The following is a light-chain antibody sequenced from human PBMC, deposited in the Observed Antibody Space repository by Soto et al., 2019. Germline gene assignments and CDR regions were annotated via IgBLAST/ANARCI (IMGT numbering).Light chain of an antibody. J-gene: IGKJ1*01. CDR3: QQYGSSSWT. CDR2: GAS. CDR1: QSVSSSY. Sequence: EIVLTQSPGTLSLSPGEIATLSCRASQSVSSSYLAWYQQKPGQAPRLLIYGASSRATGIPDRFSGSGSGTDFTLTISRLAPEDCAVYYCQQYGSSSWTFGQGTKVEIK. V-gene: IGKV3-20*01.